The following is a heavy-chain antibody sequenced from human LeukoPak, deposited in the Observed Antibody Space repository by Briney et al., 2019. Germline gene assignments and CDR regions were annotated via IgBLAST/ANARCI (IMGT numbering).Heavy chain of an antibody. J-gene: IGHJ4*02. Sequence: GGSLRLSCSASGFTFSDYDMNWIRQAPGKGLEWVSGISDNEEVPYYTDSVKGRFTISRDNAKNTVYLQLNNLRADDTAVYFCARHDSFIPYWGQGTLVSVSS. CDR3: ARHDSFIPY. CDR1: GFTFSDYD. V-gene: IGHV3-23*01. CDR2: ISDNEEVP. D-gene: IGHD5-18*01.